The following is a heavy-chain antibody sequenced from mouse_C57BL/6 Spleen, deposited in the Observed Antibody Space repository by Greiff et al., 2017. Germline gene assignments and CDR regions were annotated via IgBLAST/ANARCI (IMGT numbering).Heavy chain of an antibody. CDR3: ALIYYCDSSPYYYAMDY. Sequence: VMLVESGAELVKPGASVKISCKASGYAFSSYWMNWVKQRPGKGLEWIGQIYPGDGDTNYNGKFKGKATLTADTSSSTAYMPLSSLTSEDSAVYFCALIYYCDSSPYYYAMDYWGQGTSVTVSS. V-gene: IGHV1-80*01. CDR2: IYPGDGDT. CDR1: GYAFSSYW. D-gene: IGHD1-1*01. J-gene: IGHJ4*01.